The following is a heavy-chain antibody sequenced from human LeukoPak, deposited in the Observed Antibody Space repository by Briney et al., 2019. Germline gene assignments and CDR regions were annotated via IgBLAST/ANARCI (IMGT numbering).Heavy chain of an antibody. D-gene: IGHD6-19*01. V-gene: IGHV3-30*18. Sequence: GGSLRLSCAASGFTFSGYGMHWVRQAPGKGLEWVAVISSDGTNKQYAASVKGRFTISRDNSKNTLYLEMNSLRAEDTAVYYCAKRVGRSGPFDCWGQGTLVTVSS. CDR1: GFTFSGYG. CDR3: AKRVGRSGPFDC. CDR2: ISSDGTNK. J-gene: IGHJ4*02.